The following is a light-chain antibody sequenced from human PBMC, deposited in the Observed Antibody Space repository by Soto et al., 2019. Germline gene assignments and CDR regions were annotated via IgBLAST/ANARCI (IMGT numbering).Light chain of an antibody. CDR1: QSVSSSS. CDR3: QQYGSSPQT. J-gene: IGKJ1*01. V-gene: IGKV3-20*01. CDR2: GAS. Sequence: EIVLTQSPGTLSLSPGERATLSCRASQSVSSSSLAWYQQKPGQAPRLLIYGASRRATDIPDRFNGSGSGTDFTLTISRLEPEDFAVYYCQQYGSSPQTFGQGTKVDIK.